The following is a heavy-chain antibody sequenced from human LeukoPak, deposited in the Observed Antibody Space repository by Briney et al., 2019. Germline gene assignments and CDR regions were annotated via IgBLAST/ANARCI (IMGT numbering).Heavy chain of an antibody. V-gene: IGHV3-64*01. CDR2: ISSNGGST. D-gene: IGHD3-3*01. Sequence: GGSLRLSCAASGFTFSSYAMHWVRQAPGKGLEYVSAISSNGGSTYYANSVKGRFTISRDNSKNTLYLQMGSLRAEDMAVYYCASATIFGVVIYYWGQGTLVTVSS. CDR3: ASATIFGVVIYY. J-gene: IGHJ4*02. CDR1: GFTFSSYA.